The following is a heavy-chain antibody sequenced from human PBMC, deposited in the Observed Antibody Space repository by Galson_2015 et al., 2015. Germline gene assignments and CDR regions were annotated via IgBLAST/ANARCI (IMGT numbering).Heavy chain of an antibody. CDR1: SASISISSATYY. CDR2: VYYTGGT. D-gene: IGHD3-10*01. J-gene: IGHJ2*01. CDR3: ARAGAGSGSPNYWFFDL. V-gene: IGHV4-39*07. Sequence: SETLSLTCTVSSASISISSATYYWGWIRQPPGKGLEWIGSVYYTGGTYYNPSLKSRVTLSVDTSKNQFSLKLTSVTAADTAVYYCARAGAGSGSPNYWFFDLWGRGTLVTVSS.